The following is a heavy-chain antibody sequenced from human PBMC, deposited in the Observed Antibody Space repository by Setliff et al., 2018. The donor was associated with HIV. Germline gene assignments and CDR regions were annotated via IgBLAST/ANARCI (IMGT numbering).Heavy chain of an antibody. CDR2: IHYKGNI. Sequence: SETLSLTCTVSGDSIISGDYYWSWIRQSPGKGLEWIGHIHYKGNIDYNASLKSRLAISSDTPKNQFSLNLSSVIAADTAIYFCARFTVMVFGAGEPSWFDPWGQGILVTVSS. V-gene: IGHV4-30-4*08. CDR1: GDSIISGDYY. J-gene: IGHJ5*02. D-gene: IGHD2-8*01. CDR3: ARFTVMVFGAGEPSWFDP.